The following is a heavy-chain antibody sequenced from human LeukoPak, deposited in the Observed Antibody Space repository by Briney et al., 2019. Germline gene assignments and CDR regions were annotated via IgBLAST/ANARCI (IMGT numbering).Heavy chain of an antibody. Sequence: GGSLRLSCRACGRTFKDYHMSWLRQTPGKGLEWISYISISGSYINHTDSVKGRFTISRDNAKNSLYLQMTPLRAEDTAVYYCARCGTPNIYHYYGLDVWGQGTTVTVSS. D-gene: IGHD1-26*01. J-gene: IGHJ6*02. V-gene: IGHV3-11*03. CDR3: ARCGTPNIYHYYGLDV. CDR1: GRTFKDYH. CDR2: ISISGSYI.